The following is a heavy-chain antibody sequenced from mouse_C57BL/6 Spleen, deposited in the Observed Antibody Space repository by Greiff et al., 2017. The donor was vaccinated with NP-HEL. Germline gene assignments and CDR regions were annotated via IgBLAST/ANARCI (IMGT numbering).Heavy chain of an antibody. D-gene: IGHD2-14*01. CDR2: ISGGGGNT. CDR3: ARHWDRDYFDY. J-gene: IGHJ2*01. CDR1: GFTFSSYT. V-gene: IGHV5-9*01. Sequence: DVKLVESGGGLVKPGGSLKLSCAASGFTFSSYTMSWVRQTPVKRLEWVATISGGGGNTYYPDSVKGRFTISRDNAKNTLYLQMSSLRSEDTALYYCARHWDRDYFDYWGQGTTLTVSS.